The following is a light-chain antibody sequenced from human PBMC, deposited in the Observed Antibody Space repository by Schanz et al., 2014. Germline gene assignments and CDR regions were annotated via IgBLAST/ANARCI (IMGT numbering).Light chain of an antibody. V-gene: IGLV1-44*01. CDR1: SSNIGSNT. J-gene: IGLJ3*02. CDR3: ATWDDSLL. Sequence: QSVLTQPPSASGTPGQRVSISCSGSSSNIGSNTVSWYQQLPGTAPKLLMYTNNQRPSGVPDRFSGSKSGTSASLAISGLRSEDEADYYCATWDDSLLFGGGTKLTVL. CDR2: TNN.